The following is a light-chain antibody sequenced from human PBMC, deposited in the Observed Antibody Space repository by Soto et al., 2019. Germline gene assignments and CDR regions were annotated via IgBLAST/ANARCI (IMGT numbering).Light chain of an antibody. V-gene: IGKV3-11*01. J-gene: IGKJ5*01. CDR2: DAS. Sequence: EIVLTQSPATLSLSPGERATLSCRASQNIDSDLAWYQQRPGQPPRLLIYDASNRAPGIPARFGGSGSGADFTLTISRLEPEDFAVYYCQQYGSSPITFGQGTRLEI. CDR1: QNIDSD. CDR3: QQYGSSPIT.